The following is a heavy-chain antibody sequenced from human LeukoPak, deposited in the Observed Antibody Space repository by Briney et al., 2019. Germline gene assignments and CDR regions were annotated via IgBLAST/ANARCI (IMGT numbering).Heavy chain of an antibody. Sequence: PGGSLRLSCAASGFTFSSYAMSWVRQAPGKGLEWVSAISGSGGSTYYADSVKGRFTISRGNSKNTLYLQMNSLRAEDTAVYYCAGAAEGIFGVVIGDFDYWGQGTLVTVSS. V-gene: IGHV3-23*01. CDR1: GFTFSSYA. CDR3: AGAAEGIFGVVIGDFDY. CDR2: ISGSGGST. D-gene: IGHD3-3*01. J-gene: IGHJ4*02.